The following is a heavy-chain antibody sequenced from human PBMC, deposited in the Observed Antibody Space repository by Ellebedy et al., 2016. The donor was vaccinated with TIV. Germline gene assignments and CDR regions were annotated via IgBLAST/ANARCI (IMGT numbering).Heavy chain of an antibody. D-gene: IGHD3-10*01. CDR2: IHYTGIT. CDR1: GGSISSYY. V-gene: IGHV4-59*01. J-gene: IGHJ1*01. CDR3: ARDGDYFSSGSYLVGEYFQH. Sequence: SETLSLXCTVSGGSISSYYWSWIRQPPGKGLEWIGYIHYTGITNFNPSLKSRVTFSVDTSNNQFSLNLRSVTAADTAVYYCARDGDYFSSGSYLVGEYFQHWGQGILVTVSS.